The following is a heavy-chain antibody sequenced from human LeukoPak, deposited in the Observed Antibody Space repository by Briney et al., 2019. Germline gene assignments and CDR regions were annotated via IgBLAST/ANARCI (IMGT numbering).Heavy chain of an antibody. D-gene: IGHD3-22*01. V-gene: IGHV1-46*01. CDR1: GYTFTSYD. CDR2: INPSGGST. Sequence: ASVKVSCKASGYTFTSYDINWVRQAPGQGLEWMGIINPSGGSTSYAQKFQGRVTMTRDTSTSTVYMELSSLRSEDTAVYYCARGDDYYDSSGRKLFDYWGQGTLVTVSS. CDR3: ARGDDYYDSSGRKLFDY. J-gene: IGHJ4*02.